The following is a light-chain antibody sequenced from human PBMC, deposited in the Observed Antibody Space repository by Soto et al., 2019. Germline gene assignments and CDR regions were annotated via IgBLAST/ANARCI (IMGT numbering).Light chain of an antibody. CDR2: EVT. CDR3: SSYPSSTTLV. CDR1: SSDVGGYNY. Sequence: QSALTQPASVSGSPGHSIAISCTGTSSDVGGYNYVSWYQQHPGKAPKLMIYEVTNRPSGVSNRFSGSKSGNTASLTISGLQAEYEADYYCSSYPSSTTLVFGGGPKGTVL. J-gene: IGLJ2*01. V-gene: IGLV2-14*01.